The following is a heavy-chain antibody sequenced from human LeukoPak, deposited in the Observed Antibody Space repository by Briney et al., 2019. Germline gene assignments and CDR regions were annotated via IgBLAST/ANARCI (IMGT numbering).Heavy chain of an antibody. CDR1: GGSISSYY. CDR2: IHYSGST. CDR3: ARAFWGSGIDY. V-gene: IGHV4-59*01. D-gene: IGHD3-16*01. J-gene: IGHJ4*02. Sequence: SETLSLTCNVSGGSISSYYWSWIRQSPGKGLEWIGYIHYSGSTNYNPSLKSRVTISVDTSKNQFSLRLSSVTAADTAVYYCARAFWGSGIDYWGQGTLVTVSP.